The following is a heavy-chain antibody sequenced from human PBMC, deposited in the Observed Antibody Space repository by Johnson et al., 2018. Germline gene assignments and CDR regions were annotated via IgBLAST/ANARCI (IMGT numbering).Heavy chain of an antibody. CDR2: INHSGST. CDR3: TRGTGDYSSSPLTYFDY. V-gene: IGHV4-34*01. CDR1: GGSFSAYY. Sequence: QVQLQQWGAGLLKPSETLSLTCDVYGGSFSAYYWNWIRQSPGKGLEWIGEINHSGSTNYNPSLKSRVTISVDTSKNPFSLKLSSVTAADTALYYCTRGTGDYSSSPLTYFDYWGLGTLVTVSS. D-gene: IGHD6-13*01. J-gene: IGHJ4*02.